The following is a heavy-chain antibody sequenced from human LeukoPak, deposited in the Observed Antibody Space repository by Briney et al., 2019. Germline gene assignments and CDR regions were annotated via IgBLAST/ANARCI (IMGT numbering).Heavy chain of an antibody. CDR2: IYTSGST. J-gene: IGHJ4*02. CDR3: ARWRMRVGAIDS. CDR1: GGSISSGSYY. Sequence: SETLSLTCTVSGGSISSGSYYWSWIRQPAGKGLEWIGRIYTSGSTNYNPSLKSRVTISVDTSKNQFSLKLSSVTAADTAVYYCARWRMRVGAIDSWGQGTLVTVSS. V-gene: IGHV4-61*02. D-gene: IGHD1-26*01.